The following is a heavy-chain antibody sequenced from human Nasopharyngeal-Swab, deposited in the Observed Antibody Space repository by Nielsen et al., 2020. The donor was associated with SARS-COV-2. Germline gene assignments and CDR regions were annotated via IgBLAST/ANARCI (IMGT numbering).Heavy chain of an antibody. CDR1: GFTFSSYG. D-gene: IGHD3-22*01. CDR2: IWYDGSNK. V-gene: IGHV3-33*01. Sequence: LKISCAASGFTFSSYGMHWVRQAPGKGLEWVAVIWYDGSNKYYADSVKGRFTISRDNSKNTLYLQMNSLRAEDTAVYYCARDSLDSSGYYFLGYWGQGTLVTVSS. CDR3: ARDSLDSSGYYFLGY. J-gene: IGHJ4*02.